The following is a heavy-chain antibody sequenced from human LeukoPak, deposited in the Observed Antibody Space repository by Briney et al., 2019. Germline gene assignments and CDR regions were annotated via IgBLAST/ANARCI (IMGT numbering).Heavy chain of an antibody. CDR1: GFTFSSYG. Sequence: GGSLRLSCAASGFTFSSYGMHWIRQAPGKGLEWVAFIRYDGSNKYYADSVKGRFTISRDNSKNTLYLQMNSLRAEDTAVYYCAKDKLLAPTTFDYWGQGTLVTVSS. D-gene: IGHD1-1*01. CDR3: AKDKLLAPTTFDY. V-gene: IGHV3-30*02. J-gene: IGHJ4*02. CDR2: IRYDGSNK.